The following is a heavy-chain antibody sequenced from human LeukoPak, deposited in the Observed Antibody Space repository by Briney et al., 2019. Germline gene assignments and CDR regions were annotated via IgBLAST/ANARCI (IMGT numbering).Heavy chain of an antibody. J-gene: IGHJ4*02. Sequence: PSETLSLTCAVYGGSFSGYYWSWIRQPPGKGLEWIGEINHSGSTNYNPSLKSRVTISVDTSKNQFSLKLSSVTAADTAVYYCARRRRPFGITGTTGRLDYWGQGTLVTVSS. CDR2: INHSGST. V-gene: IGHV4-34*01. D-gene: IGHD1-20*01. CDR3: ARRRRPFGITGTTGRLDY. CDR1: GGSFSGYY.